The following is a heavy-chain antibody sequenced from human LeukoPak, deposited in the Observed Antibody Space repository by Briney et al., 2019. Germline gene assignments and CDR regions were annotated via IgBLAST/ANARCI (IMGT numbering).Heavy chain of an antibody. CDR2: ISSSGDTI. Sequence: GGSLRLSCAASGFTFSDYYLSWIRQAPGKGLEWVSYISSSGDTIYYADSVKGRFTISGDNAKNSLYLQMNSLRAEDTAVYYCARERVDTPMVYDYWGQGTLVTVSS. CDR3: ARERVDTPMVYDY. D-gene: IGHD5-18*01. J-gene: IGHJ4*02. V-gene: IGHV3-11*01. CDR1: GFTFSDYY.